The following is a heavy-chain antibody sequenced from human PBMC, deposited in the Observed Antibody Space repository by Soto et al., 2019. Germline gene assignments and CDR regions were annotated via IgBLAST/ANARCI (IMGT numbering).Heavy chain of an antibody. CDR1: GHSISSTDN. J-gene: IGHJ4*02. V-gene: IGHV4-38-2*01. CDR2: YYLDGGT. D-gene: IGHD3-10*01. CDR3: ARDSVYFDY. Sequence: SETLSLTCAVSGHSISSTDNWGWIRQPPGKGLEWIGSYYLDGGTSYNPSLKSRVTISADTSKNQFTLKLTSVTAADTAVYYCARDSVYFDYWGRGTLVTVSS.